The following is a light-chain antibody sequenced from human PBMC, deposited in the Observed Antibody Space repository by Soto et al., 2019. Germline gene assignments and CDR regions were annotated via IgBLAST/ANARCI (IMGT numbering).Light chain of an antibody. CDR2: EVS. V-gene: IGLV2-14*01. J-gene: IGLJ1*01. CDR1: SSDVGGYNY. CDR3: SSSTSITTLDV. Sequence: SALTQPASVSGSPGQSITISCTGTSSDVGGYNYVSWYQQHPGKAPKLMIFEVSNRPSGVSNRFSGSKSGNTASLTISGLQAEDEADYYCSSSTSITTLDVFGTGTKLTVL.